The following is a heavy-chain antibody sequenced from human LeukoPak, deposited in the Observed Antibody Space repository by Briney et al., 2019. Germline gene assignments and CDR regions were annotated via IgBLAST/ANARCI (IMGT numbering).Heavy chain of an antibody. J-gene: IGHJ4*02. CDR1: GYTFTGYY. CDR2: IKPNSGGT. Sequence: ASVKVSCKASGYTFTGYYMHWVRQAPGQGLEWMGWIKPNSGGTNYAQKFQGRVTMTGDTSISTAYMELSRLRSDETAVYYCARECSTACNHFDYWGQGTLVTVSS. V-gene: IGHV1-2*02. D-gene: IGHD1-14*01. CDR3: ARECSTACNHFDY.